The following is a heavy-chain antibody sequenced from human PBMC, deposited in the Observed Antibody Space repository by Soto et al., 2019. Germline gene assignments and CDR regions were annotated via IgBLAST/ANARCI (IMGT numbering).Heavy chain of an antibody. CDR3: AKAMAHYYDGSGYYLDY. CDR2: ISGSGGNT. CDR1: GFTFNSYA. Sequence: EVQLLESGGGFVQPGGFLRLTCAASGFTFNSYAMSWVRQAPGKGLEWVSAISGSGGNTYYADSVKGRFSISRDNSKNTMYLQMSSLRAEDTAVYYCAKAMAHYYDGSGYYLDYWGQGNLVTVSS. J-gene: IGHJ4*02. V-gene: IGHV3-23*01. D-gene: IGHD3-22*01.